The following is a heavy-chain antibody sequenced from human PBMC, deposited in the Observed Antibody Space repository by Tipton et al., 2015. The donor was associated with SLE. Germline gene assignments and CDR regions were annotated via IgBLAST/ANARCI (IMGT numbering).Heavy chain of an antibody. J-gene: IGHJ3*02. CDR2: ISSSSSII. V-gene: IGHV3-48*01. Sequence: SLRLSCAASGFTFRSYSMNWVRQAPGKGLEWVSYISSSSSIIYYADSVKGRFTISRDNAKNSLYLQMNSLRAEDTAVYYCARDRRRVLLWFRGEFDIWGQGTMVTVSS. CDR1: GFTFRSYS. CDR3: ARDRRRVLLWFRGEFDI. D-gene: IGHD3-10*01.